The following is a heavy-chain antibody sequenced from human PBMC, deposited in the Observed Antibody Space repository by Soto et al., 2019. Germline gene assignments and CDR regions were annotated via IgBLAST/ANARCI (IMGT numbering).Heavy chain of an antibody. D-gene: IGHD6-13*01. CDR2: IYYSGST. Sequence: QVQLQESGPGLVKPSETLSLTCTVSADSISNYYWSWIRQPPGKGLEWIGYIYYSGSTHYNPSLKSRVTISVATSKNQCSLKLSSVTAADTAVYYCARHLWVGSSWYLGALDIWGQGTMVTVSS. J-gene: IGHJ3*02. CDR1: ADSISNYY. CDR3: ARHLWVGSSWYLGALDI. V-gene: IGHV4-59*08.